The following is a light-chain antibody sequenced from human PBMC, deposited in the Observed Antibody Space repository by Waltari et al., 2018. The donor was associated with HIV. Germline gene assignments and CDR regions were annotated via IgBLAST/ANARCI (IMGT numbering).Light chain of an antibody. V-gene: IGLV1-40*01. CDR2: ANI. CDR1: SSNIGARYD. J-gene: IGLJ2*01. Sequence: QSVLTQPPSVSGAPGQRVTISCPGSSSNIGARYDLHWYQKLPGTAHKLLIYANINRPSGVPDRFSGSKSGSSASLAITGLQAEDEAHYYCQSFDSSLTTSGVIFGGGTKLTVL. CDR3: QSFDSSLTTSGVI.